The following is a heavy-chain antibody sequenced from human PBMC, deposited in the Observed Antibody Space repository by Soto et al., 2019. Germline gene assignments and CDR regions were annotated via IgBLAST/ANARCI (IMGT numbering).Heavy chain of an antibody. V-gene: IGHV1-18*01. CDR1: GYTLTDYG. J-gene: IGHJ4*02. Sequence: ASVKVSCKASGYTLTDYGINWARQAPGQGLEWMGWTPTYNDNTNYAQRFQGRVTMTTDTSSSTAYMELRSLTSDDTAVYYCARVRNSYSDFWGQGTLVTVSS. D-gene: IGHD1-26*01. CDR2: TPTYNDNT. CDR3: ARVRNSYSDF.